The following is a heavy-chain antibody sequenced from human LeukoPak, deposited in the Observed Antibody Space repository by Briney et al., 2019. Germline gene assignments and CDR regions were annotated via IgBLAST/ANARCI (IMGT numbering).Heavy chain of an antibody. J-gene: IGHJ6*02. Sequence: SGTLSLTCAVSGGSISSSNWWSWVRQPPGKGLEWIGEIYHSGSTNYNPSLKSRVTISVDKSKNQFSLKLSSVTAADTAVYYCARDQGGYSYGRYYYYGMDVWGQGTTVTVSS. CDR1: GGSISSSNW. D-gene: IGHD5-18*01. V-gene: IGHV4-4*02. CDR3: ARDQGGYSYGRYYYYGMDV. CDR2: IYHSGST.